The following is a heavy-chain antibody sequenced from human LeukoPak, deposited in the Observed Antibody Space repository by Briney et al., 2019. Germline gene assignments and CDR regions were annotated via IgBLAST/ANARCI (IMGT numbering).Heavy chain of an antibody. D-gene: IGHD6-19*01. CDR3: ARAVSSGWHGYYYYYYGMDV. CDR1: GYTFTGYY. V-gene: IGHV1-2*02. Sequence: ASVKVSCKASGYTFTGYYMHWMRQAPGQGLEWMGWINPNSGGTNYAQKFQGRVTMTRDTSISTAYMELSRLRSDDTAVYYCARAVSSGWHGYYYYYYGMDVWGQGTTVTVSS. CDR2: INPNSGGT. J-gene: IGHJ6*02.